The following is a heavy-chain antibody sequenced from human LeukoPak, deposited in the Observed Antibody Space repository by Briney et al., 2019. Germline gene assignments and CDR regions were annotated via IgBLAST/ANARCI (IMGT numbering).Heavy chain of an antibody. V-gene: IGHV4-34*01. CDR2: INHSGST. J-gene: IGHJ4*02. D-gene: IGHD2-2*01. CDR1: GGSFSGYY. CDR3: ARVVQGSQHALDY. Sequence: SQTLSLTCAVYGGSFSGYYWSWIRQPPGKGLEWIGEINHSGSTNYNPSLKCRVTISVDTSKNQFSLKLSSVTAADTAVYYCARVVQGSQHALDYWGQGTLVTVSS.